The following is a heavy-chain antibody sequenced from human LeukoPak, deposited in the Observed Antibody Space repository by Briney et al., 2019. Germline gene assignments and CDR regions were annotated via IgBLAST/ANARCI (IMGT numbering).Heavy chain of an antibody. CDR2: IKPDGST. Sequence: GGSLRLSCAASGFTFSSHWMHWVRQAPGKGLVWVSRIKPDGSTYYADSVKGRFTVSRDNAKNTLYLQMNSLTAEDTAVYYCATWAAAGRYYYGMDVWGQGTTVTVSS. D-gene: IGHD6-13*01. V-gene: IGHV3-74*01. CDR1: GFTFSSHW. CDR3: ATWAAAGRYYYGMDV. J-gene: IGHJ6*02.